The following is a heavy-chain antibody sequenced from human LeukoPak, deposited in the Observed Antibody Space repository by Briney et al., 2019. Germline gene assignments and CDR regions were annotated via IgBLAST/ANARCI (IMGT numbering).Heavy chain of an antibody. CDR1: GFTFSSYW. V-gene: IGHV3-74*01. CDR2: INSDGSTT. J-gene: IGHJ4*02. D-gene: IGHD3-22*01. Sequence: GGSLRLSCAASGFTFSSYWMHWVRQAPGKGLVWVSRINSDGSTTNYADSVRGRFTISRDNAKNTLYLQMNSLRAEDTAVYYCARVRYDSSGYPQGIFDYWGQGTLVTVSS. CDR3: ARVRYDSSGYPQGIFDY.